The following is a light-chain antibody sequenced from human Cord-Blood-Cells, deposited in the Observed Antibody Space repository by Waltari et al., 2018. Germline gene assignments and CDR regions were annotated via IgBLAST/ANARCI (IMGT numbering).Light chain of an antibody. CDR3: SSYAGSNDYV. Sequence: QSALTQPPSASGSPGQSVPISCTGTSRDVGGSTYVPWYQQHPGKAPKLMIYEVSKRPSGVPDRFSGSKSGNTASLTVSGLQAEDEADYYCSSYAGSNDYVFGTGTKVTVL. CDR2: EVS. CDR1: SRDVGGSTY. V-gene: IGLV2-8*01. J-gene: IGLJ1*01.